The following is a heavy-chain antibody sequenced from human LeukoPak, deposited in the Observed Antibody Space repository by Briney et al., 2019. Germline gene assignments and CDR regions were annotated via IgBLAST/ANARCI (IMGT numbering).Heavy chain of an antibody. CDR3: ARVLGIVVVVAAHGTIDY. Sequence: GASVKVSCKAFGYTFTSYGISWVRQAPGQGLEWMGWISAYNGNTNYAQKLQGRVTMTTDTSTSTAYMELRSLRSDDTAVYYCARVLGIVVVVAAHGTIDYWGQGTLVTVSS. D-gene: IGHD2-15*01. V-gene: IGHV1-18*01. CDR2: ISAYNGNT. CDR1: GYTFTSYG. J-gene: IGHJ4*02.